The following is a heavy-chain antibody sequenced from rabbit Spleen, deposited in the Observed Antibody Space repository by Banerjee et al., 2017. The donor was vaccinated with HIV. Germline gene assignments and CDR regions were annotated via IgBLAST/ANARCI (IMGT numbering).Heavy chain of an antibody. D-gene: IGHD4-2*01. J-gene: IGHJ4*01. CDR1: GIDFSSTYW. Sequence: QSLEESGGDLVKPGASLTLTCKASGIDFSSTYWMCWVRQAPGKGLEWIACIYAGSNGGTYYASWAKGRFTISRTSSTTVTLQMTSLTVADTATYFCARNGGMLDYNLWGPGTLVTVS. V-gene: IGHV1S40*01. CDR3: ARNGGMLDYNL. CDR2: IYAGSNGGT.